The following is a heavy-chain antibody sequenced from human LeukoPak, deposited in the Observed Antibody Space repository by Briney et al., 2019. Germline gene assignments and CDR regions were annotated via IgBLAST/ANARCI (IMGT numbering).Heavy chain of an antibody. D-gene: IGHD2-8*01. CDR3: ARGLKDFDY. V-gene: IGHV3-48*03. CDR1: GFTFSSYE. Sequence: GGSLRLSCAASGFTFSSYEMNWVRQAPGKGLEWVSYISSSGSTIYYADSVKGRFTISRDDAKNSLYLQMNSLRAEDTAVYYCARGLKDFDYWGQGTLVTVSS. J-gene: IGHJ4*02. CDR2: ISSSGSTI.